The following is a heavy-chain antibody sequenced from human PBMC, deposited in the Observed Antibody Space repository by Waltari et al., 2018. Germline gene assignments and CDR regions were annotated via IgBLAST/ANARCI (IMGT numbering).Heavy chain of an antibody. CDR3: ARVGIAVDYAFDI. CDR1: GFTFSSYS. V-gene: IGHV3-21*01. Sequence: EVQLVESGGGLVKPGGSLRLSCAASGFTFSSYSMNWVRQAPGKGLEWVSSISSSSYIYYAASVKGRFTISRDNAKNSLYLQMNSLRAEDTAVYYCARVGIAVDYAFDIWGQGTMVTVSS. D-gene: IGHD6-19*01. CDR2: ISSSSYI. J-gene: IGHJ3*02.